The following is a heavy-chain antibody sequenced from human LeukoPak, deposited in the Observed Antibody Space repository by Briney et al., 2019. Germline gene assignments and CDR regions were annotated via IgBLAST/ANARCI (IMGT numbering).Heavy chain of an antibody. V-gene: IGHV4-61*02. J-gene: IGHJ5*02. D-gene: IGHD3-10*01. Sequence: SETLSLTCTVSADSISSVSYYWSWIREPAGKGLEWIGRIYSSGTITYNPSLQSRVTMSVDTSKNEFSLKMSSVTAADTAVYYCTRDSGTTGEVKFDPWGQGTLVAVSS. CDR1: ADSISSVSYY. CDR3: TRDSGTTGEVKFDP. CDR2: IYSSGTI.